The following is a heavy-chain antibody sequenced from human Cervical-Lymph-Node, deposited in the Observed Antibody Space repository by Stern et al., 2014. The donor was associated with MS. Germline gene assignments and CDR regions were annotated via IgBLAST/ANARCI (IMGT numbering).Heavy chain of an antibody. CDR1: GFTFTRSA. D-gene: IGHD2-2*01. V-gene: IGHV1-58*01. CDR3: ATDSVVAAKYYYGMDV. Sequence: LLVQSGPEAKTPGTSVKVSCKASGFTFTRSAVQWVRQASGPRPEWTGWIVAGGDNTKCAEKFQGRFTITRDKPTSTAYMELSRLRSEDTAVYCCATDSVVAAKYYYGMDVWGQGTAVTVSS. J-gene: IGHJ6*02. CDR2: IVAGGDNT.